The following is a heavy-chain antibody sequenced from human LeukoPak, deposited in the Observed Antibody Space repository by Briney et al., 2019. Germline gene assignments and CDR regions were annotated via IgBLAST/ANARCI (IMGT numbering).Heavy chain of an antibody. D-gene: IGHD5-18*01. V-gene: IGHV3-74*01. CDR3: ARVTAMAEMPDY. CDR1: GFTFSSYW. Sequence: GGSLRLSCAASGFTFSSYWMHWVRQAPGKGLVWVSRINSDGSSTSYADSVKGRFTISRDNAKNTLYLQMNSLRAEDTAVYYCARVTAMAEMPDYWGQGTLVTVSS. J-gene: IGHJ4*02. CDR2: INSDGSST.